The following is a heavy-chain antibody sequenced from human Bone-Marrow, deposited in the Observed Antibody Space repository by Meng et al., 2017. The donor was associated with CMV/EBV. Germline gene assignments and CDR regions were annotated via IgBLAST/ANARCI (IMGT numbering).Heavy chain of an antibody. CDR1: GGSISSSSYY. V-gene: IGHV4-39*07. D-gene: IGHD1-1*01. J-gene: IGHJ3*02. CDR2: IYYSGST. CDR3: ARKNDLDRDAFAI. Sequence: SETLSLTCTVSGGSISSSSYYWGWIRQPPGKGLEWIGSIYYSGSTYYNPSLKSRVTISVDTSKNQFSLKLSSVTAADTAVYYCARKNDLDRDAFAIWGQGKMVNVSS.